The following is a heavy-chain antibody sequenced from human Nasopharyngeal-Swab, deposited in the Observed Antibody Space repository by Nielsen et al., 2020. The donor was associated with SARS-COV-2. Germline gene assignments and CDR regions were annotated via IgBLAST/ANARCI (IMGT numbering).Heavy chain of an antibody. CDR2: IWYDGSNK. D-gene: IGHD3-22*01. Sequence: GESLKISCAASGFTFSSYGMHWVRQAPGKGLEWVAVIWYDGSNKYYADSVKGRFTISRDNSKNTLYLQMNSLRTEDTAVYYCARNYYDSSGYFPMGLWGQGTMVTVSS. CDR1: GFTFSSYG. V-gene: IGHV3-33*01. J-gene: IGHJ3*01. CDR3: ARNYYDSSGYFPMGL.